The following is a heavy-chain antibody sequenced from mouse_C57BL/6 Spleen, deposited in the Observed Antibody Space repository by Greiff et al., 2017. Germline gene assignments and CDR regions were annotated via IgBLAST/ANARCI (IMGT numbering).Heavy chain of an antibody. CDR1: GFNIKDYY. CDR2: IDPEDGDT. V-gene: IGHV14-1*01. CDR3: TTTGVMGQGDVDY. Sequence: VQLKESGAELVRPGASVKLSCTASGFNIKDYYMHWVKQRPEQGLEWIGRIDPEDGDTEYAPKFQGKATMTADTSSNTAYLQLSSLTSEDTAVYYCTTTGVMGQGDVDYWGQGTTLTVSS. D-gene: IGHD3-3*01. J-gene: IGHJ2*01.